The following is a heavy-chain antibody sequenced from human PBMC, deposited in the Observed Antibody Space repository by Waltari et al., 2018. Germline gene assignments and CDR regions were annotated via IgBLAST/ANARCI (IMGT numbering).Heavy chain of an antibody. CDR1: GFTFSSYG. J-gene: IGHJ6*02. D-gene: IGHD6-13*01. V-gene: IGHV3-33*01. CDR3: ARATQDAGTWYSSSWATYGMDV. CDR2: IWYDGSNK. Sequence: QVQLVESGGGVVQPGRSLRLSCAASGFTFSSYGMHWVRQAPGKGLEWVAVIWYDGSNKYYADSVKGRFTIARDNSKNTLYLQMNSLRAEDTAVYYCARATQDAGTWYSSSWATYGMDVWGQGTTVTVSS.